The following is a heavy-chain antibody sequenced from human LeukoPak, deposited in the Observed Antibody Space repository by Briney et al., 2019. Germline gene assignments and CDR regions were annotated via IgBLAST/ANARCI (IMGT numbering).Heavy chain of an antibody. Sequence: PGGSLRLSCAASGLTFSTYVMNWVRHAPGKGLEWVSTTSESGGSTYYADSVKGRFTISRDNSKSTLYLQMNSLRAEDTAVYYCGRYYVMDVWGQGTSVTVCS. J-gene: IGHJ6*02. CDR1: GLTFSTYV. CDR3: GRYYVMDV. V-gene: IGHV3-23*01. CDR2: TSESGGST.